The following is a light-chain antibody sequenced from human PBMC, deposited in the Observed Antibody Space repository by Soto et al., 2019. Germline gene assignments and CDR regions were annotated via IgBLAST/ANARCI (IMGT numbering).Light chain of an antibody. J-gene: IGKJ3*01. CDR1: QSVSSY. CDR3: QQRSNWPGT. CDR2: DAS. Sequence: EIVLTQSPATLSLSPGERATLSCRASQSVSSYLAWYQQKPGQAPRLLIYDASNRATGIPARFSGSGSGTDFPLTISSLGPEGFAVYYCQQRSNWPGTFGPGTKVDIK. V-gene: IGKV3-11*01.